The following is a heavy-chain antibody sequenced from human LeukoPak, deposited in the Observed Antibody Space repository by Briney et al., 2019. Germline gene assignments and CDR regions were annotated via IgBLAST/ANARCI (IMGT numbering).Heavy chain of an antibody. CDR1: GYTFTSYG. CDR3: VRAKYYDFWSGYYREYYYYYYMDV. J-gene: IGHJ6*03. Sequence: ATVKVSCKASGYTFTSYGISWVRQAPGQGLEWMGGIIPIFGTANYAQKIQGRVTITTDESTSTAYMELSSLRSEDTAVYYCVRAKYYDFWSGYYREYYYYYYMDVWGKGTTVTVSS. V-gene: IGHV1-69*05. CDR2: IIPIFGTA. D-gene: IGHD3-3*01.